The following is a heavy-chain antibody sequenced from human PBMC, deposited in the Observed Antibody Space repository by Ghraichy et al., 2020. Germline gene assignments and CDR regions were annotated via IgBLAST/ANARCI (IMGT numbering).Heavy chain of an antibody. J-gene: IGHJ2*01. V-gene: IGHV3-23*01. CDR1: GFTFNNYA. CDR2: ISGSDGST. D-gene: IGHD3-22*01. Sequence: GGSLRLSCAASGFTFNNYAMNWVRQVPGKGLEWVSIISGSDGSTYYADSVKGRFTISRDNSRNTLYLQMNSLRAEDTAVYYCAKAMFYDGSGSYAPLFWYFDLWSRGTLVTVSS. CDR3: AKAMFYDGSGSYAPLFWYFDL.